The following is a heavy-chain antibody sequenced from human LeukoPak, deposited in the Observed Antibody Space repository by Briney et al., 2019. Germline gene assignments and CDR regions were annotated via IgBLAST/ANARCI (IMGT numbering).Heavy chain of an antibody. V-gene: IGHV1-18*01. CDR1: GYTSTSYG. J-gene: IGHJ3*02. Sequence: GASVKVSCKASGYTSTSYGISWVRQAPGQGLEWMGRISVYNGNTNYAQKLQGRVTLTTDTSTSTAYMELRSLRSDDTAVYYCARDRRDILTGPQSSDAFDIWGQGTMVTVSS. D-gene: IGHD3-9*01. CDR2: ISVYNGNT. CDR3: ARDRRDILTGPQSSDAFDI.